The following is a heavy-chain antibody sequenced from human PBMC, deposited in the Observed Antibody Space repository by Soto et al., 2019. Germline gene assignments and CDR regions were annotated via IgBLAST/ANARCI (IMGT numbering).Heavy chain of an antibody. CDR1: GGSFSGYY. V-gene: IGHV4-34*01. J-gene: IGHJ6*02. Sequence: ASETLSLTCAVYGGSFSGYYWSWIRQPPGKGLEWIGEINHSGSTNYNPSLKSRVTISVDTSKNQFSLKLSSVTAADTAVYYCARFRTEHSSSWDHYYYYGMDVWGQGTTVTVSS. D-gene: IGHD6-13*01. CDR3: ARFRTEHSSSWDHYYYYGMDV. CDR2: INHSGST.